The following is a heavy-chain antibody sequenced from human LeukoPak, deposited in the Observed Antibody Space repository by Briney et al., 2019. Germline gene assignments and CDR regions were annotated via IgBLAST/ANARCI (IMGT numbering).Heavy chain of an antibody. D-gene: IGHD4-17*01. CDR2: ISGSGGST. CDR1: GFTFSSYA. J-gene: IGHJ6*02. Sequence: GGSLRLSCAASGFTFSSYAMSCVRQAPGKGLEWVSAISGSGGSTYYADSVKGRFTISRDNSKNTLYLQMNSLRAEDTAVYYCAKAPHNYGDYVGGMDVWGQGTTVTVSS. V-gene: IGHV3-23*01. CDR3: AKAPHNYGDYVGGMDV.